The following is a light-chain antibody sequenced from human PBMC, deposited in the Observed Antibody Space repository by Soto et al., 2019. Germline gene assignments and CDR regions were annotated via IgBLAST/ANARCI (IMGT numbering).Light chain of an antibody. CDR1: SSNIGSHT. CDR2: GDD. V-gene: IGLV1-44*01. CDR3: CSYAVSYTFYV. J-gene: IGLJ1*01. Sequence: QSVLTQPPSTSGTPGQRVAISCSGTSSNIGSHTVNWYQQLPGTAPKLLIYGDDQRPSGIPDRFSGSKSGTSASLAISGLHSEDGVDYYCCSYAVSYTFYVFGTGTKVTVL.